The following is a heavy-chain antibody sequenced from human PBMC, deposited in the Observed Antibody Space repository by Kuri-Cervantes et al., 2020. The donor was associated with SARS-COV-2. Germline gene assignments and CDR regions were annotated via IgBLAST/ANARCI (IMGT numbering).Heavy chain of an antibody. CDR1: EYTFTGYY. D-gene: IGHD5-18*01. V-gene: IGHV1-69*04. CDR2: IIPILGIA. CDR3: ARDHVDTAMVFDY. J-gene: IGHJ4*02. Sequence: SVKVSCKASEYTFTGYYMHWVRQAPGQGLEWMGRIIPILGIANYAQKFQGRVTITADKSTSTAYIELSSLRSEDTAVYYCARDHVDTAMVFDYWGQGTLVTVSS.